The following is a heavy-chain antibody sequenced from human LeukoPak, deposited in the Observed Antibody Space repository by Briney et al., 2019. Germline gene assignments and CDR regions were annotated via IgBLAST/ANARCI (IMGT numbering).Heavy chain of an antibody. D-gene: IGHD2-15*01. J-gene: IGHJ4*02. Sequence: GGSLRLSCVASGFTFSDYYMSWIRQAPGKGLEWVSYISSSGGTIYYADSVKGRFTISRDNAKNSLYLQINSLRAEDTAVYYCAGYCSGGNCYRRSDYWGQETLVTVSS. V-gene: IGHV3-11*01. CDR3: AGYCSGGNCYRRSDY. CDR2: ISSSGGTI. CDR1: GFTFSDYY.